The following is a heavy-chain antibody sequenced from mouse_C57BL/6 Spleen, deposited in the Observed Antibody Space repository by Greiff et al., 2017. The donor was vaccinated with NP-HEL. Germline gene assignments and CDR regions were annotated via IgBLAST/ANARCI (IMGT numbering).Heavy chain of an antibody. CDR2: ISSGGDYI. J-gene: IGHJ4*01. CDR3: TREGPITTVVASYYYAMDY. CDR1: GFTFSSYA. V-gene: IGHV5-9-1*02. D-gene: IGHD1-1*01. Sequence: EVKLMESGEGLVKPGGSLKLSCAASGFTFSSYAMSWVRQTPEKRLEWVAYISSGGDYIYYADTVKGRFTISRDNARNTLYLQMSSLKSEDTAMYYCTREGPITTVVASYYYAMDYWGQGTSVTVSS.